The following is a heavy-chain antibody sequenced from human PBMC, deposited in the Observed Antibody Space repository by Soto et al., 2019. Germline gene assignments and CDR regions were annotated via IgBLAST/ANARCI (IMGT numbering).Heavy chain of an antibody. CDR1: GGSFSGYY. CDR2: INHSGST. J-gene: IGHJ6*02. CDR3: ARGGGGADFWSGYYYYYYYGMDV. V-gene: IGHV4-34*01. Sequence: ETLSLTCAVYGGSFSGYYWSWIRQPPGNGLEWIGEINHSGSTNYNPSLKSRVTISVDTSKNQFSLKLSSVTAADTAVYYCARGGGGADFWSGYYYYYYYGMDVWGQGTTVTVSS. D-gene: IGHD3-3*01.